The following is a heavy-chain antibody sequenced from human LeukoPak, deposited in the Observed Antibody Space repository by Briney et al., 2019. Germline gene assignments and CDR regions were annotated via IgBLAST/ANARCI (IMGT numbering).Heavy chain of an antibody. J-gene: IGHJ4*02. D-gene: IGHD4-17*01. Sequence: GGSLRLSCTVSGFTVSSNSKSWVRQAPGKGLEWVSFIYSGGNTHYSDSVKGRFTISRDNSKNTLYLQMNSLRVEDTAVYYCARRAGEYSHPYDYWGQGTLVTVSS. CDR1: GFTVSSNS. CDR2: IYSGGNT. CDR3: ARRAGEYSHPYDY. V-gene: IGHV3-53*01.